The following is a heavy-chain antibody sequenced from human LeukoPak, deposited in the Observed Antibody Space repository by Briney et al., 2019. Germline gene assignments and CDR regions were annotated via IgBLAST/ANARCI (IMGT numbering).Heavy chain of an antibody. CDR1: GFTFSDYG. D-gene: IGHD3-22*01. Sequence: GGSLRLSCAASGFTFSDYGMYWVRQAPGKGLEYVSAISSNGGSTYYADSVKGRFTISRDNSKNTLYLQMSSLRAEDTAVYYCVKSPYYYDSSGYYNVGYFQHWGQGTLVTVSS. J-gene: IGHJ1*01. CDR2: ISSNGGST. CDR3: VKSPYYYDSSGYYNVGYFQH. V-gene: IGHV3-64D*06.